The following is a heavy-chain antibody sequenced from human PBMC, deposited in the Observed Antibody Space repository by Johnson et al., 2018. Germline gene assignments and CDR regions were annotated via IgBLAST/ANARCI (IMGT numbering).Heavy chain of an antibody. J-gene: IGHJ4*02. CDR1: GFTFSNYD. V-gene: IGHV3-9*01. D-gene: IGHD3-16*02. CDR3: AKGDYDYVWGTYRY. Sequence: VQLVESGGGLVQPGGSLRLSCAASGFTFSNYDMHWVRQAPGKGLEWVSGISWNSGSIGYADSVKGRFTISRDNAKNSLYLQMNSLRPEDRAVDYCAKGDYDYVWGTYRYWGQGTLVAVSS. CDR2: ISWNSGSI.